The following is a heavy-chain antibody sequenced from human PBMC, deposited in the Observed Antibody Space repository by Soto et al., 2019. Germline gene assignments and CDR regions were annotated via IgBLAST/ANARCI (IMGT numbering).Heavy chain of an antibody. CDR2: IYWDDDK. D-gene: IGHD4-17*01. CDR3: AHATTTVTSPPGLDY. Sequence: QITLKESGPPLVKPTQTLTLTCTFSGFSLSTSGVGVGWIRQPPGKALEWLALIYWDDDKRYSPSLKSRLTVTMDSFNNQAVLTMTNMDPVDTASYHFAHATTTVTSPPGLDYWGQGTLVTVSS. CDR1: GFSLSTSGVG. V-gene: IGHV2-5*02. J-gene: IGHJ4*02.